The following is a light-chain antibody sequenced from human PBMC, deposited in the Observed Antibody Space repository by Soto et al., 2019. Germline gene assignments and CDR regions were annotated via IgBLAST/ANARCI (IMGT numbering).Light chain of an antibody. Sequence: DIQMTQSPSTLSGSVGDRVTITCGASQTISSWLAWYQQKPGKAPKXLIYKASTLKSGVPSRFSGSGSGTEFTLTISSLQPDDFATYYCQQYTSYPWTFGQGTKVDIK. J-gene: IGKJ1*01. CDR3: QQYTSYPWT. V-gene: IGKV1-5*03. CDR2: KAS. CDR1: QTISSW.